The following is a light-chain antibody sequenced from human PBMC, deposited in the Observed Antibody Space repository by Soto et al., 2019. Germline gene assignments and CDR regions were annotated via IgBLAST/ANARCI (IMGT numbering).Light chain of an antibody. CDR2: SAS. V-gene: IGKV1-27*01. Sequence: DIQMTQSPSSLSASVGDRVTITCRPSRGIGNALAWYQQKPGTVPKLLIHSASTLQSGVPSRFSGSGSGTDFTLTISSLQSEDVASYYCQKYDSAPTFGPGTKVDIK. CDR1: RGIGNA. J-gene: IGKJ1*01. CDR3: QKYDSAPT.